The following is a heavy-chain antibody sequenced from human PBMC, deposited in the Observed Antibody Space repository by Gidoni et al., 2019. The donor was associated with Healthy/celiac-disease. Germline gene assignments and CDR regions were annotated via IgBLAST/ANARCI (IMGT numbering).Heavy chain of an antibody. CDR3: ARGLIAADGTGFDP. V-gene: IGHV3-48*03. D-gene: IGHD6-13*01. Sequence: EVQLVESGGGLVQPGGSLRLSCAASGFTFRRYEMNWVRQAPGKALEWVSYISSSGSTMYYADSVKGRFTISRDNAKSSLYLQMNSLSAEDTAVYYCARGLIAADGTGFDPWGQGTLVTVSS. CDR1: GFTFRRYE. J-gene: IGHJ5*02. CDR2: ISSSGSTM.